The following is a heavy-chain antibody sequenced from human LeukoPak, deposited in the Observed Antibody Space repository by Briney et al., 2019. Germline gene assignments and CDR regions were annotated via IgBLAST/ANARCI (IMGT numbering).Heavy chain of an antibody. Sequence: PGGSLRLSCAASGLTFSSYAMSWVRQAPGEGLEWVSGICGGGGSTSYAESVKGRFTISRANYKNTLYPQMNSLRAEDTAVYYCAKDHCSGGSCCLWVSDREYFDNWGQGTLVTVSS. CDR3: AKDHCSGGSCCLWVSDREYFDN. V-gene: IGHV3-23*01. D-gene: IGHD2-15*01. CDR2: ICGGGGST. J-gene: IGHJ4*02. CDR1: GLTFSSYA.